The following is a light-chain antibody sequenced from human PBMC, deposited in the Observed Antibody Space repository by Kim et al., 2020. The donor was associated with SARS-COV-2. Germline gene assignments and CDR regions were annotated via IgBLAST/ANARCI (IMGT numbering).Light chain of an antibody. CDR1: IIGSKS. Sequence: APGKTARITCGGNIIGSKSVHWYQQKPGQAPVLVVYDDIDRPSGIPERFSGSNSGNTATLTISRVEAGDEADYYCQVWDSSSDHMVFGGGTQLTVL. CDR3: QVWDSSSDHMV. V-gene: IGLV3-21*03. J-gene: IGLJ2*01. CDR2: DDI.